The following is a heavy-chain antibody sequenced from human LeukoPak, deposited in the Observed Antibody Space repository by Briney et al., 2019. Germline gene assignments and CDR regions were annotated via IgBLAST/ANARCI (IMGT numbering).Heavy chain of an antibody. D-gene: IGHD3-9*01. CDR2: IYDSGST. CDR1: NYSITSGYS. V-gene: IGHV4-38-2*02. CDR3: ATLWDYDILTGYQGYFDY. Sequence: PSETLSLTCTVSNYSITSGYSWGWIRQPPGKGLEWIGSIYDSGSTYYNPSLKSRVTISVDTSKNQFSLKLSSVTAADTAVYYCATLWDYDILTGYQGYFDYWGQGTLVTVSS. J-gene: IGHJ4*02.